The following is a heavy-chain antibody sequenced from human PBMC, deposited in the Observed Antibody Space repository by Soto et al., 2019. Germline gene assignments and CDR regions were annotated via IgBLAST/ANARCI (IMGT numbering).Heavy chain of an antibody. Sequence: QVQLVESGGGVVQPGRSLRLSCAASGFTFRSYAMHWVRKAPGKGLEWVAVISYDGSNKYYADSMKGRFPISRDHSKNTLYLQMNSLRAEDTAVYYCARDSFKGIAVAGILGGFDYWVQGTLVTVSS. CDR2: ISYDGSNK. D-gene: IGHD6-19*01. J-gene: IGHJ4*02. CDR3: ARDSFKGIAVAGILGGFDY. CDR1: GFTFRSYA. V-gene: IGHV3-30-3*01.